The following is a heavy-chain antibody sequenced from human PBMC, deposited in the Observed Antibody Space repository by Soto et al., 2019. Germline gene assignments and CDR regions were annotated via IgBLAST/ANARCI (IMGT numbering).Heavy chain of an antibody. J-gene: IGHJ4*02. CDR1: GFPFSSYA. V-gene: IGHV3-23*01. CDR3: GKEGRGSGWVVCGY. Sequence: GGSLRLSCAASGFPFSSYAMSWVRQAPGKGLEWVSAISGNGAETSYAASVRGRFTISRDNSRDTLYLQMNSLRADDTAVYYWGKEGRGSGWVVCGYWGQGILVTVSS. CDR2: ISGNGAET. D-gene: IGHD6-19*01.